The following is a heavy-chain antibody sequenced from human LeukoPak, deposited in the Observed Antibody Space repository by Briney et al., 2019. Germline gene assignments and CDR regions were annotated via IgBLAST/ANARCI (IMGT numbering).Heavy chain of an antibody. CDR3: ARLAGGEQWLVQAGGDYFDY. CDR1: GGSISSSSYY. CDR2: IYYSGST. J-gene: IGHJ4*02. V-gene: IGHV4-39*01. Sequence: SETLSLTCTVSGGSISSSSYYWGWIRQPPGKGLERIGSIYYSGSTYYNPSLKSRVTISVDTSKNQFSLKLSSVTAADPAVYYCARLAGGEQWLVQAGGDYFDYWGQGTLVTVSS. D-gene: IGHD6-19*01.